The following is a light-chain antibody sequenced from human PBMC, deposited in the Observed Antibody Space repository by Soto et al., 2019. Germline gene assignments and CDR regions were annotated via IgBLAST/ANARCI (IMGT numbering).Light chain of an antibody. V-gene: IGKV1-27*01. CDR2: ATS. CDR1: QAISSY. Sequence: DIQLTQSPSSLSASVGDRVTITCRASQAISSYLAWYQQKPGKVPELLIYATSTLQSGAPSRFSGSGSGTDFTLTISSLQAQDVATYYCQKYNHAPTFGVGTKVEIK. CDR3: QKYNHAPT. J-gene: IGKJ4*01.